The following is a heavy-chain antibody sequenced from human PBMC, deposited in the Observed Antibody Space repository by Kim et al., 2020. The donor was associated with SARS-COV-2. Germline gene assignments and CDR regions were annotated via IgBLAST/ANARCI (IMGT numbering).Heavy chain of an antibody. Sequence: GGSLRLSCAASGFTFSSYRMSWVRQAPGKGLEWVANINQDGSEKYYVDSVKGRFTISRDNAKNSLYLQMNSLRGEDTAMYYCTEGRANWNYAWGQGTLVTVSS. J-gene: IGHJ4*02. CDR2: INQDGSEK. CDR3: TEGRANWNYA. D-gene: IGHD1-7*01. V-gene: IGHV3-7*01. CDR1: GFTFSSYR.